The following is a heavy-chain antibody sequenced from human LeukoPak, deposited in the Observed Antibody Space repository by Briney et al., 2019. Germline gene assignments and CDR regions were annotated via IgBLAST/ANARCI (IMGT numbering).Heavy chain of an antibody. J-gene: IGHJ6*04. CDR1: VFTFSNAC. V-gene: IGHV3-15*01. CDR3: TTGIVVVVAAPHYYYYGMDV. D-gene: IGHD2-15*01. Sequence: GRSLRLSCAACVFTFSNACVSWVPEARGKGLEWVGRIKSKSGGGITDYAAPVKGRVTISRDDSKSTLYLQMNSLKTEDTAVYYCTTGIVVVVAAPHYYYYGMDVWGKGTTVTVSS. CDR2: IKSKSGGGIT.